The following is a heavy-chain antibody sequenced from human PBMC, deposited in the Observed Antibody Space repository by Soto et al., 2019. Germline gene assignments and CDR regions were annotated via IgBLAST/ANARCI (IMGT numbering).Heavy chain of an antibody. V-gene: IGHV1-18*04. D-gene: IGHD2-8*02. CDR1: GYTFSSYT. CDR2: ISFNNGDT. J-gene: IGHJ6*02. Sequence: QVQLVQSGPEVKKPGASVKVSCKTSGYTFSSYTISWVRQAPGQGLEWMGWISFNNGDTKYAQKFQGRVTMTTATSTSTAHMELRSLRSDDTAVYYCARDRDVVLVPPPTYDYYYYGMDVWGQGTTVTVSS. CDR3: ARDRDVVLVPPPTYDYYYYGMDV.